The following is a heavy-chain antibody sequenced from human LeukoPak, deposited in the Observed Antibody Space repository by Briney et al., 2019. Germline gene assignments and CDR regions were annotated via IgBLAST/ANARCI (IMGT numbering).Heavy chain of an antibody. CDR1: GGSISSGGYS. J-gene: IGHJ4*02. Sequence: SQTLSLTCAVSGGSISSGGYSWSWIRQPPGKGLEWIGYIYHSGSTYYNPSLKSRVTISVDTSKNQFSLKLSSVTAADTAVYYCARGHGSSWFSGDYWGQGTLVTVSS. D-gene: IGHD6-13*01. V-gene: IGHV4-30-2*01. CDR2: IYHSGST. CDR3: ARGHGSSWFSGDY.